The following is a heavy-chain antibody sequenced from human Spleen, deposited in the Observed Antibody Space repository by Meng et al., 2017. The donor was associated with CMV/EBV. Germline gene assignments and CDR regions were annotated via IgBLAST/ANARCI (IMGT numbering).Heavy chain of an antibody. V-gene: IGHV3-30*02. CDR2: IRYDRIDK. D-gene: IGHD3-9*01. CDR3: AKRFTGNDIFRGAFYYYYGMDV. CDR1: GFTFSNYD. Sequence: GESLKISCAASGFTFSNYDMYWVRQAPGKGLEWVAYIRYDRIDKYFAYSVKGRFTISRDNFKNTLYMQMNSLRPEDTAVYFCAKRFTGNDIFRGAFYYYYGMDVWGQGTTVTVSS. J-gene: IGHJ6*02.